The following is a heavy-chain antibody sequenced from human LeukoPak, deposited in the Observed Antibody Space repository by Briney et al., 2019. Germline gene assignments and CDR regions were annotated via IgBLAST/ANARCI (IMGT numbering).Heavy chain of an antibody. CDR3: AKDLFADSGGLAGFDV. Sequence: ASVKVSCKASRGTLSSYAISWVRQAPGQGLAWMGRIIPILGIANYAQKFQGRVTITADKSTSTAYTELSSLRSEDTAVYYCAKDLFADSGGLAGFDVWGQGTMVTVSS. CDR2: IIPILGIA. CDR1: RGTLSSYA. V-gene: IGHV1-69*04. D-gene: IGHD3-22*01. J-gene: IGHJ3*01.